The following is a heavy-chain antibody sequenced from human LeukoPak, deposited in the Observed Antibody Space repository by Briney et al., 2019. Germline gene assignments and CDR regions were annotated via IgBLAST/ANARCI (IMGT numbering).Heavy chain of an antibody. D-gene: IGHD3-10*01. CDR1: GYTFTGYY. J-gene: IGHJ6*02. CDR2: INPNSGGT. Sequence: ASVKVSCKASGYTFTGYYMHWVRQAPGQGLEWMGWINPNSGGTNYAQKFQGRVTMTRDTSISTAYMELSRLRSDDTAVYYCARDPQRVRGVIPRLYYGMDVWGQGTTVTVSS. CDR3: ARDPQRVRGVIPRLYYGMDV. V-gene: IGHV1-2*02.